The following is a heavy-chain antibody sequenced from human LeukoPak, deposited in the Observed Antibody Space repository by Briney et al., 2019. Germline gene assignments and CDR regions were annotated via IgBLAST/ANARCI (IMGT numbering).Heavy chain of an antibody. CDR1: GYSFTSYG. CDR3: ARGLLWFGEFGGSDF. CDR2: ISVYNGKT. J-gene: IGHJ4*02. Sequence: GASLKASCKASGYSFTSYGVTSVRQARGQGLEWVGWISVYNGKTNYAQKLQGRVTMTTDTTTSTAYMELRGLRSDDTAVYYCARGLLWFGEFGGSDFWGQGTLVTVSS. D-gene: IGHD3-10*01. V-gene: IGHV1-18*01.